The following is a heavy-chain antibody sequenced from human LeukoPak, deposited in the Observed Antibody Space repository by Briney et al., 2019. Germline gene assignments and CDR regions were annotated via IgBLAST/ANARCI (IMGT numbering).Heavy chain of an antibody. CDR1: GGSISSYY. CDR3: ARDSWRYSGSYLRAVDY. Sequence: SETLSLTCTVSGGSISSYYWSWIRQPAGKGLEWIGRIYSSGSTNYNPSLKSRVTMSVDTSKNQFSLKLSSVTAADTAVYYCARDSWRYSGSYLRAVDYWGQGTLVTVSS. CDR2: IYSSGST. D-gene: IGHD1-26*01. J-gene: IGHJ4*02. V-gene: IGHV4-4*07.